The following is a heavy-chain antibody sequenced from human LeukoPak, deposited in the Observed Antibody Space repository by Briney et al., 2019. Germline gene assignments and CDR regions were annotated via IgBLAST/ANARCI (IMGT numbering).Heavy chain of an antibody. J-gene: IGHJ4*02. CDR3: ARGGGGDYAYDY. D-gene: IGHD4-17*01. CDR1: GGSISSYY. V-gene: IGHV4-59*01. CDR2: IYYSGST. Sequence: SETLSLTCTVSGGSISSYYWSWIRQPPGKGLEWIGYIYYSGSTNYNPSLKSRVTISVDTSKNQFSLKLSSVTAADTAVYYCARGGGGDYAYDYWGQRTLVTVSS.